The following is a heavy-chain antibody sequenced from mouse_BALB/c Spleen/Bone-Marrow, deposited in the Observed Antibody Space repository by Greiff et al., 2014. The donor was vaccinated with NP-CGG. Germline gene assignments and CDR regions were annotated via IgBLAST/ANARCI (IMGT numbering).Heavy chain of an antibody. Sequence: EVQLQQSGPSLVKPSQTLSLTCSVTGDSITSGYWNWIRKFPGNKLEYVGYISYSGSTYYNPSLKSRISITRDTSKNQYYLQLNSVTTEDTATYYCARGGGSSYNYAMDYWGQGTSVTVSS. V-gene: IGHV3-8*02. CDR3: ARGGGSSYNYAMDY. CDR1: GDSITSGY. D-gene: IGHD1-1*01. CDR2: ISYSGST. J-gene: IGHJ4*01.